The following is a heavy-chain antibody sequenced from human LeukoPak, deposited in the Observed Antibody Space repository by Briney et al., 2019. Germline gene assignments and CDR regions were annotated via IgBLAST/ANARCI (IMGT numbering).Heavy chain of an antibody. D-gene: IGHD3-10*01. J-gene: IGHJ3*02. CDR2: IYHSGST. CDR3: ARASGYYGSGSYYNVGDAFDI. Sequence: PSGTLSLTCAVSGGSISSSNWWSWVRQPPGKGLEWIGEIYHSGSTNYNPSLKSRVTISVDKSKNQFSLKLSSVTAADTAVYYCARASGYYGSGSYYNVGDAFDIWGQGTMVTVS. CDR1: GGSISSSNW. V-gene: IGHV4-4*02.